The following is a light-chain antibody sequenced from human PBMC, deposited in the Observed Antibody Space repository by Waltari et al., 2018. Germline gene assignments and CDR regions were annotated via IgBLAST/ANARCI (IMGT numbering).Light chain of an antibody. CDR3: QQYYSSPWT. CDR2: WAS. J-gene: IGKJ1*01. Sequence: SVLDSSNDNNYLAWYRQKPGQPPKLLVDWASTRESGVPDRFSGSGSGTDFTLTISSLQAEDVAVYYCQQYYSSPWTFGQGTKVEIK. CDR1: SVLDSSNDNNY. V-gene: IGKV4-1*01.